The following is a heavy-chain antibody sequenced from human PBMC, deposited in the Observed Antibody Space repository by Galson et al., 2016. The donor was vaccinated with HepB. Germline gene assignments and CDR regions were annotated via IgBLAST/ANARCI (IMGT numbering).Heavy chain of an antibody. Sequence: SLRLSCAASGFIFSSYAMSWVRQAPGKGPVWVSRVDSAGSSTTYADSVKGRFTISRDNAKNTLYLQMHGLSAEDTAIYYCASARSGWVDYWGQGTLVTVSS. D-gene: IGHD6-19*01. CDR1: GFIFSSYA. CDR2: VDSAGSST. V-gene: IGHV3-74*03. CDR3: ASARSGWVDY. J-gene: IGHJ4*02.